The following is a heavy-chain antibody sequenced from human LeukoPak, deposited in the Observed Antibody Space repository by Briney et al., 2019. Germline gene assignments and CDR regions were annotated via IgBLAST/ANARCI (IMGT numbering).Heavy chain of an antibody. J-gene: IGHJ4*02. Sequence: GRTLRLSCAASGFTFRSYSMNWVRQAPGKGLEGVSSISSSSNYIYYAESVKGRFTISRDNAKNSLYLQMDRLKAEDTAVFYCARDKRQERRPDYWGQGTLVTVSS. CDR1: GFTFRSYS. CDR3: ARDKRQERRPDY. CDR2: ISSSSNYI. D-gene: IGHD5-24*01. V-gene: IGHV3-21*01.